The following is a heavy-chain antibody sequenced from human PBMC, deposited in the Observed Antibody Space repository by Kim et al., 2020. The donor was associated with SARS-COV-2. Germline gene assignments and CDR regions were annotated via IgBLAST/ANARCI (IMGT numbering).Heavy chain of an antibody. CDR2: INHSGST. CDR3: ARGPSGIAVAGTGIYYFDY. J-gene: IGHJ4*02. CDR1: GGSFSGYY. D-gene: IGHD6-19*01. Sequence: SETLSLTCAVYGGSFSGYYWSWIRQPPGKGLEWIGEINHSGSTNYNPSLKSRVTISVDTSKNQFSLKLSSVTAADTAVYYCARGPSGIAVAGTGIYYFDYWGQGTLVTVSS. V-gene: IGHV4-34*01.